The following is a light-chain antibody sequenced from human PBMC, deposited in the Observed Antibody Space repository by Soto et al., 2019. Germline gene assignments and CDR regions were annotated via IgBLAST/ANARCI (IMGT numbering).Light chain of an antibody. CDR2: GAS. Sequence: EIVLTQSPGTLSLSPGARATLSCRASQSVDRNYLAWYQHKPVQAPRLLIYGASTRATGIPDRFSGSGSGTDFTLTISRLEPEDFAVYYCHQYGLSPPYTFGPGTKVDIK. CDR1: QSVDRNY. CDR3: HQYGLSPPYT. J-gene: IGKJ3*01. V-gene: IGKV3-20*01.